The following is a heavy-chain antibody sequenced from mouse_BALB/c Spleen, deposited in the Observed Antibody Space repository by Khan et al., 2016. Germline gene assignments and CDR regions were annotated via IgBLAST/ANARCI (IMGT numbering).Heavy chain of an antibody. CDR3: NSYDSSCPWFSY. V-gene: IGHV14-4*02. CDR2: IDPENGDA. CDR1: GFNIKDYY. J-gene: IGHJ3*01. D-gene: IGHD2-3*01. Sequence: VQLQQSGAELVRSGASVKLSCTASGFNIKDYYIHWVKQRPEQGLEWIGWIDPENGDAEYDPKFQCKATMTADLASNTVYLQLSSLTSGDTGVYYCNSYDSSCPWFSYGGPGPLVTVSA.